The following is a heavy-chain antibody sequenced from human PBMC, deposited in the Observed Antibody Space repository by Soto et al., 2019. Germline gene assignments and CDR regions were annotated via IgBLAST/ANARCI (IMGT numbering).Heavy chain of an antibody. J-gene: IGHJ3*02. Sequence: GGSLRLSCAASGFTFSSYAMHWVRQAPGKGLEYVSAISSNGGSTYYANSVKGRFTISRDNSKNTLYLQMGSLRAEDMAVYYCARDKREVPLGGAFDIWGQGTMVTVSS. V-gene: IGHV3-64*01. D-gene: IGHD2-2*01. CDR3: ARDKREVPLGGAFDI. CDR2: ISSNGGST. CDR1: GFTFSSYA.